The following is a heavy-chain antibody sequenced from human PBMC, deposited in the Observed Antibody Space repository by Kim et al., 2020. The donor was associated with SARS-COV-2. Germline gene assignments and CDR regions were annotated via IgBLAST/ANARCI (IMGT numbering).Heavy chain of an antibody. CDR1: GGSFSGYY. CDR2: INHSGST. CDR3: SITMVRGVRDYYYGMDV. Sequence: SETLSLTCAVYGGSFSGYYWSWIRQPPGKGLEWIGEINHSGSTNYNPSLKSRVTISVDTSKNQFSLKLSSVTAADTAVYYCSITMVRGVRDYYYGMDVWGQGTTVTVSS. D-gene: IGHD3-10*01. J-gene: IGHJ6*02. V-gene: IGHV4-34*01.